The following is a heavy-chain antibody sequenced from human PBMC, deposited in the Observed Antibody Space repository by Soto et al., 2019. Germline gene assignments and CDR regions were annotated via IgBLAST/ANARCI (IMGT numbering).Heavy chain of an antibody. Sequence: ASVKVSCKASGYTFTSYGISWVRQAPGQGLEWMGWISAYNGNTNYAQKLQGRVTMTTDTSTSTAYMELRSLRSDDTAVYYCARGYCSGGSCYVHYYYGMDVWGQGTTLTVSS. V-gene: IGHV1-18*01. CDR3: ARGYCSGGSCYVHYYYGMDV. D-gene: IGHD2-15*01. CDR2: ISAYNGNT. J-gene: IGHJ6*02. CDR1: GYTFTSYG.